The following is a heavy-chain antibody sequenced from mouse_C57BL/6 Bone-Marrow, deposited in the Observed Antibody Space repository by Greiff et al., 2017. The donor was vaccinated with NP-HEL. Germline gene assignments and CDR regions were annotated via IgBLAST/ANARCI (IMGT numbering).Heavy chain of an antibody. D-gene: IGHD2-5*01. CDR3: ARARDSNYVC. Sequence: QVQLKQSGAELARPGASVKLSCKASGYTFTSYGISWVKQRTGQGLEWIGEIYPRSGNTYYNEKFKGKATLTADKSSSTAYMELRSLTSEDSAVYFCARARDSNYVCWGQGTLVTVSA. CDR1: GYTFTSYG. V-gene: IGHV1-81*01. J-gene: IGHJ3*01. CDR2: IYPRSGNT.